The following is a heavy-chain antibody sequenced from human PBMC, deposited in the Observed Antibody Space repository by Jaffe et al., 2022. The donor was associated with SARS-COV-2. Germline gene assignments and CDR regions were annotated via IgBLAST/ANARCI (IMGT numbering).Heavy chain of an antibody. CDR3: ASPGAGSSSLEAEYFQH. V-gene: IGHV1-69*01. J-gene: IGHJ1*01. Sequence: QVQLVQSGAEVKKPGSSVKVSCKASGGTFSSYAISWVRQAPGQGLEWMGGIIPIFGTANYAQKFQGRVTITADESTSTAYMELSSLRSEDTAVYYCASPGAGSSSLEAEYFQHWGQGTLVTVSS. CDR1: GGTFSSYA. CDR2: IIPIFGTA. D-gene: IGHD6-6*01.